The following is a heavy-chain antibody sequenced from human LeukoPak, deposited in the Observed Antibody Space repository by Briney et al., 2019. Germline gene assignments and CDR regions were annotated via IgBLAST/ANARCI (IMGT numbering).Heavy chain of an antibody. CDR3: ARTFYGDYALDY. Sequence: PSETLSLTCTVSGGSISSSSYYWGWIRQPPGKGLEWVGSIYYSGSTYYNPSLKSRVTISVDTSKNQFSLKLSSVTAADTAVYYCARTFYGDYALDYWGQGTLVTVSS. D-gene: IGHD4-17*01. J-gene: IGHJ4*02. CDR1: GGSISSSSYY. V-gene: IGHV4-39*01. CDR2: IYYSGST.